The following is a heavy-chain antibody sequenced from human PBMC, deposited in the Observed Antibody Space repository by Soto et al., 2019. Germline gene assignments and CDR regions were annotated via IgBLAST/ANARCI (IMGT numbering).Heavy chain of an antibody. CDR1: GFTFSDHY. V-gene: IGHV3-11*01. CDR3: ARELSENYFAFDL. J-gene: IGHJ3*01. D-gene: IGHD1-26*01. Sequence: PGGSLRLSCAASGFTFSDHYMSWIRQAPGKGLEWISYMTPSGSSSSYADSVKGRFTISRDNAKNSLYLQMNSLRGDDTAVYYCARELSENYFAFDLWGQGTMVTVSS. CDR2: MTPSGSSS.